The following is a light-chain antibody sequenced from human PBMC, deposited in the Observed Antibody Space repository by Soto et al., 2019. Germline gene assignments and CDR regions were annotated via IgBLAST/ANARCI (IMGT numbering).Light chain of an antibody. CDR2: LEGSGSY. CDR1: SGHSSYI. V-gene: IGLV4-60*03. CDR3: ETWDRNTRV. J-gene: IGLJ3*02. Sequence: QPVLTQSSSASASLGSSVKLTCTLSSGHSSYIIAWHQQQPGKAPRYLMKLEGSGSYNKGSGVPDRFSGSSSGADRYLTIANLQSEDEADYYCETWDRNTRVFGGGTKLTAL.